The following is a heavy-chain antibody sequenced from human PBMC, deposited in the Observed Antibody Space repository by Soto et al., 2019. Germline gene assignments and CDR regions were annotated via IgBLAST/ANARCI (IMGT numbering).Heavy chain of an antibody. V-gene: IGHV1-3*01. J-gene: IGHJ4*02. CDR2: NNAGNGNT. Sequence: QVQLVQSGAEVKKPGASVKVSCKASGYTFTSYAMHWVRQAPGQRLEWMGWNNAGNGNTKYSQKFQGRVTITRDTSASTAYMELSSLRSEDTAVYYCARLRITMVRGVIITAYYFDYWGQGTLVTVSS. CDR1: GYTFTSYA. D-gene: IGHD3-10*01. CDR3: ARLRITMVRGVIITAYYFDY.